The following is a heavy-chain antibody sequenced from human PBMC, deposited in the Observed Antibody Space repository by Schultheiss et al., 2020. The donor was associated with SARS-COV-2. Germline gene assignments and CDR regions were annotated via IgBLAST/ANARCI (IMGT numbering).Heavy chain of an antibody. D-gene: IGHD1-26*01. CDR2: ISSSSSYI. CDR3: ASLYSGSYYRDYYYYGMDV. CDR1: GFTFSSYS. V-gene: IGHV3-21*01. Sequence: GGSLRLSCAASGFTFSSYSMNWVRQAPGKGLEWVSSISSSSSYIYYADSVKGRFTISRDNSKNTLYLQMNSLRAEDTAVYYCASLYSGSYYRDYYYYGMDVWGQGTTVTVAS. J-gene: IGHJ6*02.